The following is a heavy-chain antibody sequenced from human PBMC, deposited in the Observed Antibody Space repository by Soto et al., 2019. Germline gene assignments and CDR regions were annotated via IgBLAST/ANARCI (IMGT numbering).Heavy chain of an antibody. CDR2: ISRSGIP. D-gene: IGHD3-22*01. CDR3: ARVAPSDYYTSDY. V-gene: IGHV3-48*01. Sequence: EVQLVESGGGLVQPGESLRLSCVASEFTFSSYSFNWVRQAPGKGLEWVSYISRSGIPKYADSVKGRFTISRDNAKNSLFLERNSLRAEDTVVFDCARVAPSDYYTSDYWGQGLLGTVSS. J-gene: IGHJ4*02. CDR1: EFTFSSYS.